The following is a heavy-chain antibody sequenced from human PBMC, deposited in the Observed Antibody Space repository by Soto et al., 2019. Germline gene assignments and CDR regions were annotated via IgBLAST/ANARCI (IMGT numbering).Heavy chain of an antibody. D-gene: IGHD4-17*01. CDR2: ISPSGDRT. Sequence: QVQLVQSGAEVKKPGASVKISCKASGYTFTSYHMDWVRQAPGQGLEWMGKISPSGDRTWFAQKCRGSVTMTRVTSTSTDYMDLSSLRSEDTAVYYCARDGGNYGDDDYWGQGTLVTVSS. CDR1: GYTFTSYH. J-gene: IGHJ4*02. V-gene: IGHV1-46*01. CDR3: ARDGGNYGDDDY.